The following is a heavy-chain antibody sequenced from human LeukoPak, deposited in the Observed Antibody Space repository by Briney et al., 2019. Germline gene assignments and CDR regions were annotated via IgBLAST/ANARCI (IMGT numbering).Heavy chain of an antibody. V-gene: IGHV4-34*01. CDR2: INHSGST. CDR1: GGSFSGYY. J-gene: IGHJ4*02. CDR3: ARGPFAHDYTDYA. D-gene: IGHD4-11*01. Sequence: SETLSLTCAVYGGSFSGYYWSWIRQPPGKGLEWIGEINHSGSTNYNPSLKSRVTISVDTSKNQFSLKLSSVTAADTAVYYCARGPFAHDYTDYAWGQGTLVTVSS.